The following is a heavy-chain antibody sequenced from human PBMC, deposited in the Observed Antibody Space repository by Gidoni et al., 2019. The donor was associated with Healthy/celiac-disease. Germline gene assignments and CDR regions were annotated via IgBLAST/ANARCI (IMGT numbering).Heavy chain of an antibody. Sequence: QVQLQESGPGLVKPSETLSLTCTVSGVSISRYSWRWIRPPAGKGLEWIGRIYTSGSTNYNPSLKSRVTMSVDTSKNQFSLKLSSVTAADTAVYYCARVRLTGYSSGWYDYWGQGTLVTVSS. CDR3: ARVRLTGYSSGWYDY. CDR2: IYTSGST. D-gene: IGHD6-19*01. V-gene: IGHV4-4*07. J-gene: IGHJ4*02. CDR1: GVSISRYS.